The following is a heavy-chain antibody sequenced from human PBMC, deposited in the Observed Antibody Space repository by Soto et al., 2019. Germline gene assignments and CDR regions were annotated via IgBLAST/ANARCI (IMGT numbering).Heavy chain of an antibody. CDR3: AQLLGGLGSASYFDY. J-gene: IGHJ4*02. V-gene: IGHV3-23*01. CDR1: GFTFSSYA. CDR2: ISSSGGST. Sequence: EVQLLESGGGLVQPGGSLRLSCAASGFTFSSYAMSWVRQAPGKGLEWVSAISSSGGSTYYADTVKGRFTISRDNSKNRLDVQMNSLRDEDTAVYYCAQLLGGLGSASYFDYWGQGTLVTVSS. D-gene: IGHD3-10*01.